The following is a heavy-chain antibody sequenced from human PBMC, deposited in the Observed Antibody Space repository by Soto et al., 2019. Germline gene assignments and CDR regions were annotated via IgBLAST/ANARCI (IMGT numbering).Heavy chain of an antibody. CDR2: ISGSGGST. J-gene: IGHJ6*02. D-gene: IGHD6-6*01. CDR3: AKAGAARTRPAYYSYGMDV. V-gene: IGHV3-23*01. Sequence: PGGSLRLSCAASGFTFSSYAMSWVRQAPGKGLEWVSAISGSGGSTYYADSVKGRFTISRDNSKNTLYLQMNGMRAEDTAVYYCAKAGAARTRPAYYSYGMDVWGQGTTVTVSS. CDR1: GFTFSSYA.